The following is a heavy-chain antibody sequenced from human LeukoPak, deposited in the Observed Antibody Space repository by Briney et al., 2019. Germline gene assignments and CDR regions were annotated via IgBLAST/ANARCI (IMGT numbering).Heavy chain of an antibody. Sequence: ASLKVSCKASGYTFTGYYMHWVRQAPGQGLEWMGWINPNSGGTNYAQKFQGRVTMTRDTSISTAYMELSRLSSDGRAMDRAARVRVGYGDHTPMGYWGQGTLVTVSS. D-gene: IGHD4-17*01. CDR3: ARVRVGYGDHTPMGY. V-gene: IGHV1-2*02. J-gene: IGHJ4*02. CDR2: INPNSGGT. CDR1: GYTFTGYY.